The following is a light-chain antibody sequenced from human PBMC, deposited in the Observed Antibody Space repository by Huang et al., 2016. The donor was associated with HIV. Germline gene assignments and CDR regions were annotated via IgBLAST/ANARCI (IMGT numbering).Light chain of an antibody. J-gene: IGKJ4*01. CDR3: QQYGNSPLT. CDR2: GAT. V-gene: IGKV3-20*01. CDR1: QRLSTDY. Sequence: ETVLTQSPGILSFSPGERANLSCRASQRLSTDYLACYQQTPGQAPMLLIHGATVRATGIPDRCSGSGSGTDFTLTINRLEPEDFALYYCQQYGNSPLTFGGGTEVEIK.